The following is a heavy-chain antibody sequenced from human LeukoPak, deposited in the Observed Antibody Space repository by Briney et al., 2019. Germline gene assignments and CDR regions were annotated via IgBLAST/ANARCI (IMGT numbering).Heavy chain of an antibody. CDR2: ISYDGSNK. V-gene: IGHV3-30*04. CDR3: ARGWGDSSGWTRARGDWQPNWYFDL. Sequence: PGGSLRLSCAASGFTFSSYAMHWVRQAPGKGLEWVAVISYDGSNKYYADSVKGRFTISRDNSKNTLYLQMNSLRAEATAVYYFARGWGDSSGWTRARGDWQPNWYFDLWGRGTLVTVSS. CDR1: GFTFSSYA. D-gene: IGHD6-19*01. J-gene: IGHJ2*01.